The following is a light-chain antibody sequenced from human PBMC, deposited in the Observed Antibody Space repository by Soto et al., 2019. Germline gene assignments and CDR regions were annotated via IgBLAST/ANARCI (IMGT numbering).Light chain of an antibody. Sequence: DIQSTQSPSTLSASVGDTVTVTCRALQSVSGWLAWDQHKPGEAPNLLIYYASALPRGVSSRFSGSGPRTKLTLPIASLQPDNSAPYYCQQYEPSSGTFGPATKVYI. V-gene: IGKV1-5*01. J-gene: IGKJ1*01. CDR1: QSVSGW. CDR2: YAS. CDR3: QQYEPSSGT.